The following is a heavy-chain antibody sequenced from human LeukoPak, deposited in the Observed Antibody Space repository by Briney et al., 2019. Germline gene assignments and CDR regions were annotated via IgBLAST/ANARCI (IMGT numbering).Heavy chain of an antibody. CDR1: GFIFSSDW. CDR2: IKQDGSGK. V-gene: IGHV3-7*03. Sequence: GGSLRLSCAASGFIFSSDWMSWVRQAPGKGLEWVANIKQDGSGKYYVDSVKGRFTISRDNAKNSLYLQMNSLRAEDTAVYYCASRLPRGSYFDYWGQGTLVTVSS. D-gene: IGHD5-12*01. CDR3: ASRLPRGSYFDY. J-gene: IGHJ4*02.